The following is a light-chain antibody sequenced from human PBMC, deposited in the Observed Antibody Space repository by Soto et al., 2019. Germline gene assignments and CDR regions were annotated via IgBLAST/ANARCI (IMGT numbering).Light chain of an antibody. CDR3: SSYAGSNTPYV. Sequence: QSALTQPPSASGSPGQSVTISCTGTSSDVGGYNYVSWYQHHPGNVPKLMIYEVNKRTSGVPDRFSGSKSGNTASLTVSGLQAEDEADYYCSSYAGSNTPYVFGTGTKLTVL. CDR1: SSDVGGYNY. CDR2: EVN. J-gene: IGLJ1*01. V-gene: IGLV2-8*01.